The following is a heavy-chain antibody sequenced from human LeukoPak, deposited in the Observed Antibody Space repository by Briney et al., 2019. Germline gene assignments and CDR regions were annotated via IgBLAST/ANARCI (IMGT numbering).Heavy chain of an antibody. J-gene: IGHJ6*02. CDR1: GFTFANYN. CDR3: ARDSPHGMDV. CDR2: ISSTSSTI. Sequence: PGGSLRLSCAASGFTFANYNFNWVRQAPGKGLEWVSYISSTSSTINYADSMKGRFTISRDNAKNSLYLQMNSLRAEDTAVYYCARDSPHGMDVWGQGTTVTVSS. V-gene: IGHV3-48*01.